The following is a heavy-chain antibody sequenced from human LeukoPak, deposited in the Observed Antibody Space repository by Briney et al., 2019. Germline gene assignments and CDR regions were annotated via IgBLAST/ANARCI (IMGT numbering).Heavy chain of an antibody. J-gene: IGHJ4*02. CDR3: ARDLLGWELHYFDY. CDR1: GFTFSSYG. Sequence: QAGGSLRLSCAASGFTFSSYGMHWVRQAPGKGLEWVAFMRYDGSNRNYADSVKGRFTISRDNSKNTLYLQMNSLRAEDTAVYYCARDLLGWELHYFDYWGQGTLVTVSS. CDR2: MRYDGSNR. V-gene: IGHV3-30*02. D-gene: IGHD1-26*01.